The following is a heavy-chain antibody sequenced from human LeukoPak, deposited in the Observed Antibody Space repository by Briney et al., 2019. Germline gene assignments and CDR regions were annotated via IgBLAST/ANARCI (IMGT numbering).Heavy chain of an antibody. D-gene: IGHD3-10*01. Sequence: PGRSLRLSCAASGFTFSSYAMHWVRQAPGKGLEWVAFISYDGINKYYADSVKGRFTISRDNPKNTLYVQMNSLRAEDTAVYYCARPNIAMVRGVSLDYWGQGTLVTVSS. CDR1: GFTFSSYA. J-gene: IGHJ4*02. CDR2: ISYDGINK. V-gene: IGHV3-30-3*01. CDR3: ARPNIAMVRGVSLDY.